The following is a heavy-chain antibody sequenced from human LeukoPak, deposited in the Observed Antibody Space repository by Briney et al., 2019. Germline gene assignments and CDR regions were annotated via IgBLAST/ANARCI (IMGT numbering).Heavy chain of an antibody. V-gene: IGHV1-46*01. CDR2: INPNDGST. CDR3: ARDLPRGPANY. Sequence: ASVKVSCKASGYTFTNDYLHWVRQGPGQGLEWMGIINPNDGSTSYGQKFQGRVTMTRDTSTSTVYMDVSSLRSEDTAVYYCARDLPRGPANYWGQGTLVTVSS. J-gene: IGHJ4*02. CDR1: GYTFTNDY. D-gene: IGHD2-2*01.